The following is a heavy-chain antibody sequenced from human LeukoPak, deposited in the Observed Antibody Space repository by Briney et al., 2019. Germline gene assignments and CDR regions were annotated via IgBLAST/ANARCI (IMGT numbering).Heavy chain of an antibody. CDR2: ISGSGTI. J-gene: IGHJ4*02. CDR1: GGSIHSY. V-gene: IGHV4-4*07. CDR3: ARGGAPRLWFGELLSHYYFDY. Sequence: SETLSPTCTVSGGSIHSYWSWIRQPAGKGLEWIGRISGSGTITYNPALQSRLTISIDTSKNQFSLKLMSVTAADTAVYYCARGGAPRLWFGELLSHYYFDYWGQGTLVTVSS. D-gene: IGHD3-10*01.